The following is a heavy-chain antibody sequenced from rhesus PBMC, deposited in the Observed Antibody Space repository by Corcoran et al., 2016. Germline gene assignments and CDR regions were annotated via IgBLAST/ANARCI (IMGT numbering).Heavy chain of an antibody. D-gene: IGHD4-29*01. CDR1: GYSISSGYG. V-gene: IGHV4-127*01. CDR3: AREIGSSYKNWYFDL. CDR2: IGGSSGST. Sequence: QVQLQESGPGLVKPSETLSLTCAVSGYSISSGYGWSWIRQPPGKGLEWIEYIGGSSGSTNYNPSLKSRVTISKDTSMNQFSLKLSFVTAAATAVYYCAREIGSSYKNWYFDLWGPGTPITISS. J-gene: IGHJ2*01.